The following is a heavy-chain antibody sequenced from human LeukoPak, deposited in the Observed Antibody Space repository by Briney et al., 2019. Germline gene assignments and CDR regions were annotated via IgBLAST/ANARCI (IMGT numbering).Heavy chain of an antibody. CDR2: FDPEDGET. CDR1: GYTLTELS. D-gene: IGHD2-15*01. CDR3: ARDGLVVVAAANIDY. Sequence: ASVKVSCKVSGYTLTELSMHWVRQAPGKGLEWMGGFDPEDGETIYAQKFQGRVTMTEDTSTDTAYMELSRLRSDDTAVYYCARDGLVVVAAANIDYWGQGTLVTVSS. V-gene: IGHV1-24*01. J-gene: IGHJ4*02.